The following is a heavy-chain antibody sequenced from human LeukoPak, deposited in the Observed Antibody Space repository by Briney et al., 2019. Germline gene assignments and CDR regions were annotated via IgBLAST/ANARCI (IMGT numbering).Heavy chain of an antibody. J-gene: IGHJ4*02. Sequence: GGSLRLSCEDSGFTFADYGLSWVRQAPGKGLKWVAGINWSGDNTFYADSVKGRFTISRDNTKKTLYLQMNNLRGEDTATYYCARDLSSNWNNLAYWGQGTLVTVSS. CDR2: INWSGDNT. CDR1: GFTFADYG. V-gene: IGHV3-20*04. CDR3: ARDLSSNWNNLAY. D-gene: IGHD1/OR15-1a*01.